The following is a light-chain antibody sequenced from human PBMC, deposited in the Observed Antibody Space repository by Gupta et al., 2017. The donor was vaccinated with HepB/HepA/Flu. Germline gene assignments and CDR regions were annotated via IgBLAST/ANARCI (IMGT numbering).Light chain of an antibody. CDR1: QTISIW. Sequence: DIQLTQSPSTLSASVGDRVTIACRASQTISIWLAWYQQKPEKAPKLLISKASILESGVPSSFSGSASGTDFTLTISMLHPDDSTTYYCQQYNSYLFTFGGGTKVEIK. J-gene: IGKJ4*01. CDR2: KAS. CDR3: QQYNSYLFT. V-gene: IGKV1-5*03.